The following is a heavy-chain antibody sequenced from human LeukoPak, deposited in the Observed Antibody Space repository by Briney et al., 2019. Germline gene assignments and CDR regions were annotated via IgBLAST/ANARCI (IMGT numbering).Heavy chain of an antibody. CDR1: GGSISSYY. J-gene: IGHJ4*02. CDR2: IYYSGST. CDR3: ARDGGAYSPIDY. V-gene: IGHV4-59*01. Sequence: PSETLSLTCTVSGGSISSYYWNWIRQPPGKRLDWIGYIYYSGSTNYNPSLKSRVTISVDTSKNQFSLKLSSVTAADTAVYYCARDGGAYSPIDYWGQGTLVTVSS. D-gene: IGHD5-18*01.